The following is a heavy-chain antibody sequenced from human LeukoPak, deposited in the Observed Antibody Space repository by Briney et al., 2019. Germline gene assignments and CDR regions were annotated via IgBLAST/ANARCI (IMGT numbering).Heavy chain of an antibody. CDR2: IIPIFGTA. V-gene: IGHV1-69*05. D-gene: IGHD2-15*01. CDR3: ARDPGVYCSGGSCYKRYYFDY. J-gene: IGHJ4*02. Sequence: SVKVSCKASGGTFSSYAISWVRQAPGQGLEWMGGIIPIFGTANYAQKFQGRVTITTDESTSTAYMELSSLRSEDTAVYYCARDPGVYCSGGSCYKRYYFDYWGQGTLVTVSS. CDR1: GGTFSSYA.